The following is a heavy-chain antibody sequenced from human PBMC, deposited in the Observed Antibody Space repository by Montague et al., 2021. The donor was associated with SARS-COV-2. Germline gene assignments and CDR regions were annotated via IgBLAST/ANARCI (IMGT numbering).Heavy chain of an antibody. D-gene: IGHD3-3*01. CDR1: GFTFSSCE. CDR2: ISSSVSTI. V-gene: IGHV3-48*03. J-gene: IGHJ5*02. Sequence: SLRLSCAASGFTFSSCEMNWVRQAPGKGLEWVSYISSSVSTIYYXDSVKGRFTISRDNAKNSLYLQMNSLRAEDTAVYYCARDVTIFGLENWFDPWGQGTLVTVSS. CDR3: ARDVTIFGLENWFDP.